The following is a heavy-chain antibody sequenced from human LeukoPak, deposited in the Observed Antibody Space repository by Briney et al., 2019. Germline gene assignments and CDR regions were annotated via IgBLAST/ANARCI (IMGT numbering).Heavy chain of an antibody. CDR1: GYTFTSYG. Sequence: GASVKVSCKASGYTFTSYGISWVRQAPGQGLEWMGWISAYNSNTNYAQKLQGRVTMTTDTPTSTAYMELRSLRSDDTAVYYCARDADTAIPGYFDYWGQGTLVTVSS. CDR2: ISAYNSNT. D-gene: IGHD5-18*01. J-gene: IGHJ4*02. V-gene: IGHV1-18*01. CDR3: ARDADTAIPGYFDY.